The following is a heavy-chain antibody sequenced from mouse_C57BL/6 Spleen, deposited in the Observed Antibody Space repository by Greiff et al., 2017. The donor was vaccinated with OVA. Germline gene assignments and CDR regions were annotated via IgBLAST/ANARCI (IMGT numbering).Heavy chain of an antibody. CDR1: GFTFSDYG. CDR3: AKGNYYGSRGGFDY. D-gene: IGHD1-1*01. V-gene: IGHV5-17*01. J-gene: IGHJ2*01. CDR2: ISSGSSTI. Sequence: EVQLVESGGGLVKPGGSLKLSCAASGFTFSDYGMHWVRQAPEKGLEWVAYISSGSSTIYYADTVKGRFTISRDNAKNTLFLQMTSLRSEDTAMYYCAKGNYYGSRGGFDYWGQGTTLTVSS.